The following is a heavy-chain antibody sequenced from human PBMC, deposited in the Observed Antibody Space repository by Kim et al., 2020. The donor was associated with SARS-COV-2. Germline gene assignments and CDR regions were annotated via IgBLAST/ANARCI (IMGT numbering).Heavy chain of an antibody. V-gene: IGHV4-39*01. Sequence: SETLSLTCTVSGGSISSSSYYWGWIRQPPGKGLEWIGSIYYSGSTYYNPSLKSRVTISVDTSKNQFSLKLSFVTAADTAVYYCATIPAGYYDILTGYYMGVWGQGTTVTVSS. CDR2: IYYSGST. CDR1: GGSISSSSYY. J-gene: IGHJ6*02. D-gene: IGHD3-9*01. CDR3: ATIPAGYYDILTGYYMGV.